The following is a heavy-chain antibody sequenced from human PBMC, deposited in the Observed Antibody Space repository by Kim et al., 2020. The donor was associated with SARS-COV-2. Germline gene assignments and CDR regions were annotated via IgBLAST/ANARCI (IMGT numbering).Heavy chain of an antibody. D-gene: IGHD6-13*01. Sequence: ASVKVSCKVSGYTLTELSMHWVRQAPGKGLEWMGGFDPEDGETIYAQKFQGRVTMTEDTSTDTAYMELSSLRSEDTAVYYCATFSSYMAAAPVLYYFDYWGQGTLCTVSS. J-gene: IGHJ4*02. CDR1: GYTLTELS. CDR3: ATFSSYMAAAPVLYYFDY. CDR2: FDPEDGET. V-gene: IGHV1-24*01.